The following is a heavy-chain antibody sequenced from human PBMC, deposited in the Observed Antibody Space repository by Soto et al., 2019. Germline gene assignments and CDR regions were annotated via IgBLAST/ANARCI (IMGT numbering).Heavy chain of an antibody. J-gene: IGHJ5*02. CDR3: AEGHYDIKKFRLDWYDP. CDR1: GYTFTSYG. Sequence: QVQLVQSGAEVKKPGASVKVSCKASGYTFTSYGISWVRQAPGQGLEWMGWISAYNGNTNYAQKLQGRVTMTTDTSKSHAYMELKSLRTDDTAVYYWAEGHYDIKKFRLDWYDPWGQGTLVTVSS. CDR2: ISAYNGNT. V-gene: IGHV1-18*01. D-gene: IGHD3-9*01.